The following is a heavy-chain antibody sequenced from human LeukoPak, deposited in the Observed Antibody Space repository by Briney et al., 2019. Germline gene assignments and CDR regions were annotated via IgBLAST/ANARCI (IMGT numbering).Heavy chain of an antibody. CDR1: GGSISSDTYY. CDR2: IYTSGST. D-gene: IGHD4-17*01. Sequence: SQTLFLTCTVSGGSISSDTYYWNWIRQPAGTGLEWIGRIYTSGSTNYNPSLKSRVTISVDTSRNQFSLKLSSVTAADTAVYYCARGYGDYARRFDYWGQGTLVTVSS. CDR3: ARGYGDYARRFDY. V-gene: IGHV4-61*02. J-gene: IGHJ4*02.